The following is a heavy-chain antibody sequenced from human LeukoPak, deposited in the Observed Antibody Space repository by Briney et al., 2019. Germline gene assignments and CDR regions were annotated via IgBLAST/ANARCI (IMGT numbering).Heavy chain of an antibody. CDR1: GFTFSSNW. CDR3: VRDLGGRSGH. V-gene: IGHV3-74*01. CDR2: TNEDGSTT. Sequence: GGSLRLSCAASGFTFSSNWMHWVRQAPGKGLVWVSRTNEDGSTTNYADSVKGRSIIFRDNAKNTLYLQMNSLRAEDTAVYYCVRDLGGRSGHWGQGTLVTVSS. D-gene: IGHD1-26*01. J-gene: IGHJ4*02.